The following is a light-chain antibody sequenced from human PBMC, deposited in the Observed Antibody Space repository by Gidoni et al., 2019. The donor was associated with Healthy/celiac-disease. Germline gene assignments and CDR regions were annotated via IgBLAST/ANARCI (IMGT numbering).Light chain of an antibody. V-gene: IGLV2-14*03. CDR1: NSDIGTYHY. CDR3: SSYTSSGARV. Sequence: QSALTQPASVSGSPGQSITISCTGTNSDIGTYHYVSWFQQHPGKAPKLMIYDVSNRPSGVSSRFSGSKSGNTASLTISGLQAEDEADYYCSSYTSSGARVFGGGTKLTVL. CDR2: DVS. J-gene: IGLJ2*01.